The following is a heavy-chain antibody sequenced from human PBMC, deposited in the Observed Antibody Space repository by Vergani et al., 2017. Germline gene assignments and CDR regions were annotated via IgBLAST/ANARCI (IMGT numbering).Heavy chain of an antibody. D-gene: IGHD3-10*01. J-gene: IGHJ4*02. V-gene: IGHV4-59*01. Sequence: QVQLQESGPGLVKPSETLSLTCSVSGDSMNTYYWTWIRQPPGKGLEWIGYIYDSGDTKYNPSLKSRVTMSLDTSKNQFSLKLSSVTAADTAVYYCARTTTYYYGSGSYYLDYWGQGTLVTVSS. CDR2: IYDSGDT. CDR1: GDSMNTYY. CDR3: ARTTTYYYGSGSYYLDY.